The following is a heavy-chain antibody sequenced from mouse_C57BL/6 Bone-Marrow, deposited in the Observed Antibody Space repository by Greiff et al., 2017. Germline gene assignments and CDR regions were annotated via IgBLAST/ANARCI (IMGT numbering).Heavy chain of an antibody. Sequence: QVQLQQSGAELVRPGASVKLSCKASGYTFTDYYINWVKQRPGQGLAWIARIYPGSGNTYYNEKFKGKATLTAEKSSSTAYMQLSSLTSEDSAVYFCAREDYEGRGFAYWGQGTLVTVSA. CDR1: GYTFTDYY. CDR3: AREDYEGRGFAY. CDR2: IYPGSGNT. J-gene: IGHJ3*01. D-gene: IGHD2-4*01. V-gene: IGHV1-76*01.